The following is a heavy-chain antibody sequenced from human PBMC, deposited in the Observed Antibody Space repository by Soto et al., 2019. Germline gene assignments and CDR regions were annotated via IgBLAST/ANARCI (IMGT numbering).Heavy chain of an antibody. D-gene: IGHD3-22*01. V-gene: IGHV1-18*01. CDR1: GYSFTRCG. CDR3: VGGYYDSSGYFDY. Sequence: EASVKVSCKASGYSFTRCGISWVRHAPGQGLEWMGWISAYNGNTNYAQKLQGRVTMTTDTSTSTAYMELRSLRSDDTAVYYCVGGYYDSSGYFDYWGQGTLVTVSS. J-gene: IGHJ4*02. CDR2: ISAYNGNT.